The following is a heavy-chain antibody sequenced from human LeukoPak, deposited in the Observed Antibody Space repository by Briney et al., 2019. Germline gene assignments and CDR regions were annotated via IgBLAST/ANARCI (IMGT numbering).Heavy chain of an antibody. CDR2: IYYSGST. CDR3: ATRTTVRGYYGMDV. J-gene: IGHJ6*02. Sequence: PSETLSLTCTVSGGSISSYYWSWIRQPPGKGLEWIGYIYYSGSTNYNPSLKSRVTISVDTSKNQFSLKLSSVTAADTAVYYCATRTTVRGYYGMDVWGQGTTVTVSS. D-gene: IGHD4-17*01. V-gene: IGHV4-59*08. CDR1: GGSISSYY.